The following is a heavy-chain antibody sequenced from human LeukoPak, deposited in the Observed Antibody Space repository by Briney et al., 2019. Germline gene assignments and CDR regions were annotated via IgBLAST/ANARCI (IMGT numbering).Heavy chain of an antibody. J-gene: IGHJ4*02. CDR1: GGSIIGNF. V-gene: IGHV4-59*01. CDR2: IYNTVDT. D-gene: IGHD3-22*01. CDR3: ARRRYYDSSGYNPTYYFDY. Sequence: SETLSFTCTVSGGSIIGNFWTWIRQPPGKRLEWIGYIYNTVDTNYNPSLKSRVTISVDMSKNQFSLRLTSVTAADTAVYYCARRRYYDSSGYNPTYYFDYWGQGILVTVSS.